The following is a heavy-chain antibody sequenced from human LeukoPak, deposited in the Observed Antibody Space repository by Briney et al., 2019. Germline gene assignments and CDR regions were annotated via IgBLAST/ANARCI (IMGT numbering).Heavy chain of an antibody. CDR2: IWYDGSNK. V-gene: IGHV3-33*06. D-gene: IGHD3-22*01. Sequence: GRSLRLSCAASGFTFSSYGMHWVRQAPGKGLEWVAVIWYDGSNKYYADSVKGRFTISRDNSKNTLYLQMNSLRAEDTAVYYCAKEPYYDSSGYYTFFDYWGQGTLVTVSS. CDR1: GFTFSSYG. CDR3: AKEPYYDSSGYYTFFDY. J-gene: IGHJ4*02.